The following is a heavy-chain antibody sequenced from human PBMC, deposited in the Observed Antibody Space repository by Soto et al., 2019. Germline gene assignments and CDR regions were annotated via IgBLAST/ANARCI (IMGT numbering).Heavy chain of an antibody. CDR2: IYSGGST. D-gene: IGHD3-3*01. J-gene: IGHJ6*02. CDR3: ASRDYDFWSGSPLEV. Sequence: GGSLRLSCAASGFTVSSNYMSWVRQAPGKGLEWVSVIYSGGSTYYADSVKGRFTISRDNSKNTLYLQMNSLRAEDTAVYYCASRDYDFWSGSPLEVWGQGTTVTVSS. V-gene: IGHV3-53*01. CDR1: GFTVSSNY.